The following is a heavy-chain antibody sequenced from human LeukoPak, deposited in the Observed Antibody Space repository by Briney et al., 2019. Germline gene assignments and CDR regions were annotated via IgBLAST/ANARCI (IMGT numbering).Heavy chain of an antibody. J-gene: IGHJ3*02. V-gene: IGHV4-34*01. CDR2: INHSGST. CDR3: ARDHSSSSWMDSFEI. D-gene: IGHD6-6*01. Sequence: PSETLSLTCAVYGGSFSGYYWSWIRQPPGKGLEWIGEINHSGSTNYNPSLKSRVTISVDTSKNQFSLKLSSVTAADTAVYYCARDHSSSSWMDSFEIWGPGTKVTVSS. CDR1: GGSFSGYY.